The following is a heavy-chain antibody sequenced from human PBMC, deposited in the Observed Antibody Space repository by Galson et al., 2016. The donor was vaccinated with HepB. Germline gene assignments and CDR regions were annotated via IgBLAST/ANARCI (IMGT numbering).Heavy chain of an antibody. V-gene: IGHV3-33*01. CDR1: GFTFSSYG. CDR3: AREGHDTYGMDV. CDR2: IWYDGSKK. J-gene: IGHJ6*02. Sequence: SLRLSCAASGFTFSSYGMHWVRQAPGKGLEWVAVIWYDGSKKYYGDSVKGRFTISRDDSENTVYLQMNSLRDEDTAVYYCAREGHDTYGMDVWGQGTTVTVSS.